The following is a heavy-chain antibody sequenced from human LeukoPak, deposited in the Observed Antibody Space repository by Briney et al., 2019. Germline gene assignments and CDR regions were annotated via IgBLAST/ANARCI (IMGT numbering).Heavy chain of an antibody. D-gene: IGHD6-19*01. V-gene: IGHV4-4*07. CDR3: ARDRKGYSSGWFSGRFV. CDR2: IYTSGST. CDR1: GGSISSYY. J-gene: IGHJ6*04. Sequence: SETLSLTCTVSGGSISSYYWSWIRQPAGKGLEWIGRIYTSGSTNYNPSLKSRVTMSVDTSKNQFSLKLSSVTAADTAVYYCARDRKGYSSGWFSGRFVWGKGTTVTVSS.